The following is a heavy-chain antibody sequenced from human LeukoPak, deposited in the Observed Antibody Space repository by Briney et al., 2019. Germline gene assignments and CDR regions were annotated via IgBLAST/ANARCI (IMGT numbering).Heavy chain of an antibody. V-gene: IGHV1-69*04. CDR3: ARDEYYDSSGYYPDFDY. Sequence: SVKVSCKASGGTFSSYAISWVRQAPGQGLEWMGRIIPILGIANYAQKFQGRVTITADKSTSTAYMELSSLRSEDTAVYYCARDEYYDSSGYYPDFDYWVQGTLVTVSS. D-gene: IGHD3-22*01. J-gene: IGHJ4*02. CDR2: IIPILGIA. CDR1: GGTFSSYA.